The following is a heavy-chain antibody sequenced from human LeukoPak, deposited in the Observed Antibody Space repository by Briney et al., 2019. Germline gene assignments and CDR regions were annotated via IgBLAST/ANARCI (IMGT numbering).Heavy chain of an antibody. Sequence: ASVKVSCKASGYTFTGYYMHWVRQAPGQGLEWMGRINPNSGGTNYAQKFQGRVTMTRDKSISTAYMKLSRLRSDDTAVYYCARGLNYYDSSGIDYWGQGTLVTVSS. CDR1: GYTFTGYY. D-gene: IGHD3-22*01. V-gene: IGHV1-2*06. CDR3: ARGLNYYDSSGIDY. J-gene: IGHJ4*02. CDR2: INPNSGGT.